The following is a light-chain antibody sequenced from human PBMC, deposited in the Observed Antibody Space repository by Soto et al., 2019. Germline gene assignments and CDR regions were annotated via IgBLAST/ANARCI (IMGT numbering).Light chain of an antibody. Sequence: EIVLTQSPGTLSLSPGERATLSCRASQSVGSSFLAWYQQKPGQALRLLIYGASTRATGIPDRFSGSGSGTDFTLTISRLEPEDFAVYYCQQYGSSSGTFGQGTKVEIK. CDR3: QQYGSSSGT. CDR2: GAS. CDR1: QSVGSSF. J-gene: IGKJ1*01. V-gene: IGKV3-20*01.